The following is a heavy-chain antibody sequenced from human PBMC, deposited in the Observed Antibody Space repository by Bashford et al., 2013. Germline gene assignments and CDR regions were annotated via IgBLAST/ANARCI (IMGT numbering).Heavy chain of an antibody. CDR3: ARPSDYGGIYDAFDI. J-gene: IGHJ3*02. V-gene: IGHV5-51*01. CDR2: IYPGDSDT. Sequence: WVRQMPGKGLEWMGIIYPGDSDTRYSPSFQGQVTISADKSISTAYLQWSSLKASDTAMYYCARPSDYGGIYDAFDIWGQGTMVTVSS. D-gene: IGHD4-23*01.